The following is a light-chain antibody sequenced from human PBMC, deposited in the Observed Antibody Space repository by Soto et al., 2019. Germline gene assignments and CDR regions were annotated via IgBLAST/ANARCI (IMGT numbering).Light chain of an antibody. V-gene: IGKV3-11*01. CDR3: HQRSNWPPT. J-gene: IGKJ5*01. CDR1: QSVSSY. Sequence: EIVLTQSPATLSLSPGERATLSCRASQSVSSYLAWYQQKPGQAPRLLIYDASNRSTGIPARFSGSGSGTDFTLTISSLEPEDFAVYYCHQRSNWPPTFDQVTRLESK. CDR2: DAS.